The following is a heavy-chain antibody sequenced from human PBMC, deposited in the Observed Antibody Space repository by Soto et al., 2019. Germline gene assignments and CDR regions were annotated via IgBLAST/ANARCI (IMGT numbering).Heavy chain of an antibody. CDR2: VSRSSGSK. Sequence: EVQLLESGGGLVQPGGSLRLSCAASGFTFSSYAMSWVRQAPGKGLEWVSSVSRSSGSKSYADSVKGRFTISRDNSKSTVYLQMNSLRAEDTAVYFCAKDWCSGTTCYCLENWGQGTLVTVSS. D-gene: IGHD1-7*01. CDR3: AKDWCSGTTCYCLEN. J-gene: IGHJ4*02. CDR1: GFTFSSYA. V-gene: IGHV3-23*01.